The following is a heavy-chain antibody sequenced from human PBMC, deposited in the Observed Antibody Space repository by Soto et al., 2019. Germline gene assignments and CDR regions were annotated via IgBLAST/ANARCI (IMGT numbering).Heavy chain of an antibody. J-gene: IGHJ4*02. V-gene: IGHV3-48*02. CDR2: ITTTGGTI. Sequence: GGSLRLSCSASGFTFSSYSMNWVRQAPGKGLEWVSYITTTGGTIYHAASVKGRFTISRDNAKNSLFLQMNSLRDEDTAVYYCMRDHLRAFVSWGQGIMVTVSP. CDR3: MRDHLRAFVS. CDR1: GFTFSSYS.